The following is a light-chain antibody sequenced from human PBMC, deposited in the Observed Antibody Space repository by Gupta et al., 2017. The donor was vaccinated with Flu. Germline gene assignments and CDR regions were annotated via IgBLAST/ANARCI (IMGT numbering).Light chain of an antibody. J-gene: IGLJ2*01. CDR3: AAWDDSLSGS. CDR2: RDN. CDR1: SSNIGSNS. V-gene: IGLV1-47*01. Sequence: QRVTSSCSGSSSNIGSNSVYWYQQFPGAAPRLLIYRDNQRPSGVPDRFSGSKSDTSASLAISGLRSEDEADYYCAAWDDSLSGSFGGGTKLTVL.